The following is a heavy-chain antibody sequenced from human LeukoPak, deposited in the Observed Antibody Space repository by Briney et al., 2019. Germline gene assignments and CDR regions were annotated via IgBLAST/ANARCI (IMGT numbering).Heavy chain of an antibody. CDR1: GFTFRAYW. V-gene: IGHV3-74*01. CDR2: INTDGSSP. D-gene: IGHD2-2*01. Sequence: GGSLRLSCAASGFTFRAYWMHWVRQAPGKALVWVSRINTDGSSPTYAASVKGRFTISRDNSRNTLYLQLNSLRAEDTAIYYCAVDCSSPSCYGQSAFDIWGQGTMVTVSS. J-gene: IGHJ3*02. CDR3: AVDCSSPSCYGQSAFDI.